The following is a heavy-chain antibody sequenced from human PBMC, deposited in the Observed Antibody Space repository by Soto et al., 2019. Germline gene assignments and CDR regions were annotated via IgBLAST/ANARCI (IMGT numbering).Heavy chain of an antibody. CDR1: GVFISSGGFS. V-gene: IGHV4-30-2*01. D-gene: IGHD3-22*01. J-gene: IGHJ4*02. CDR2: VYHSGIT. Sequence: PSETLSLTCAVSGVFISSGGFSWSWVRQPPGKGLEWIGYVYHSGITHYNPSLKSRVLISIDRSNNQFSLELSSVTAADTAVYYCARYYYDNNGFGNFEHGGQRNLVNVS. CDR3: ARYYYDNNGFGNFEH.